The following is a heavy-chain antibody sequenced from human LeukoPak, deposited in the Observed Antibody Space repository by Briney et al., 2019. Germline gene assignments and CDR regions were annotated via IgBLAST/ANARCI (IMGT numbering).Heavy chain of an antibody. CDR3: AASDGEQQLAL. Sequence: PGGSLRLSCAASGFTFSSYAMSWVRQAPGKGLEWVSAISDSDGNTYYADSVKGRFTISRDNSKKSLYLQMNSLRHEDSALYYCAASDGEQQLALWGQGTLVTVSS. CDR2: ISDSDGNT. J-gene: IGHJ4*02. D-gene: IGHD6-13*01. V-gene: IGHV3-23*01. CDR1: GFTFSSYA.